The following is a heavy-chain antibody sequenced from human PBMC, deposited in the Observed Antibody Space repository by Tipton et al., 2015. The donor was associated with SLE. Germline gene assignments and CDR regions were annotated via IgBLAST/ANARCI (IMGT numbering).Heavy chain of an antibody. Sequence: SLRLSCAASGFTFSSYWMSWVRQAPGKGLEWVANIKQDGSEKYYVDSVKGRFTISRDNAKNSLYLQMNSLRAEDTAVYYCFLSYYYYGMDVWGQGTTVTDSS. V-gene: IGHV3-7*05. CDR1: GFTFSSYW. CDR2: IKQDGSEK. D-gene: IGHD3-3*01. CDR3: FLSYYYYGMDV. J-gene: IGHJ6*02.